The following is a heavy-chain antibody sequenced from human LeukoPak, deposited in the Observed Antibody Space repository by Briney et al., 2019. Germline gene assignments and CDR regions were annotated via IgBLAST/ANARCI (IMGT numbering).Heavy chain of an antibody. CDR2: ISAYNGNT. D-gene: IGHD2-2*01. CDR1: GYTFTNCG. CDR3: ARGVPRYCRSPVRATADICGVY. V-gene: IGHV1-18*01. Sequence: ASVKVSCKTSGYTFTNCGISWVRQAPGQGLEWMGWISAYNGNTIYAQKLQGRVTITTDTSTSTAYMEMRSLRSDDTAVYYCARGVPRYCRSPVRATADICGVYWGQGTLVTVSS. J-gene: IGHJ4*02.